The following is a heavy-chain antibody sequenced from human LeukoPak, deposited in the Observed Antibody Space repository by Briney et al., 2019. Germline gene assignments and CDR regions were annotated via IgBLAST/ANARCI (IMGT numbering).Heavy chain of an antibody. V-gene: IGHV1-24*01. D-gene: IGHD6-13*01. J-gene: IGHJ1*01. CDR3: ATSGIAAAGTAPSH. Sequence: ASVKVSCKVSGYTLTELSMHWVRQAPGKGLEWMGGFDPEDGETIYAKKFQGRVTMTEDTSTDTAYMELSSLRSEDTAVYYCATSGIAAAGTAPSHWGQGTLVTVSS. CDR1: GYTLTELS. CDR2: FDPEDGET.